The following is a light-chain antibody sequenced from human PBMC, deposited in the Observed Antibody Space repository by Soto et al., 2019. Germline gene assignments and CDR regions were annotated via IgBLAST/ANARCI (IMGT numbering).Light chain of an antibody. Sequence: QSVLTQPASVSGSPGQSITISCTGTSSDVGGYTYVSWYQQHPGKAPKLMIYQVSNRPSGVSNRFSGSKSGNTASLTISGLQTEDEADYYCSSYTSGNTRVFGGGTKLTVL. CDR3: SSYTSGNTRV. J-gene: IGLJ3*02. CDR2: QVS. V-gene: IGLV2-14*01. CDR1: SSDVGGYTY.